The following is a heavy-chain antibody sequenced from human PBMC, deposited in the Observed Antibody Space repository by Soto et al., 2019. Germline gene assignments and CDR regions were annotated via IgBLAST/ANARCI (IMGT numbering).Heavy chain of an antibody. J-gene: IGHJ6*02. V-gene: IGHV1-3*01. D-gene: IGHD5-12*01. CDR2: INAGNGNT. CDR3: ARVLSGFEFPYYYYGMDV. CDR1: GYTFTSYA. Sequence: ASVKVSCKASGYTFTSYAMHWVRQAPGQRLEWMGWINAGNGNTKYSQKFQGRVTITRDTSASTAYMELRSLRSDDTAVYYCARVLSGFEFPYYYYGMDVWGQGSTVTVSS.